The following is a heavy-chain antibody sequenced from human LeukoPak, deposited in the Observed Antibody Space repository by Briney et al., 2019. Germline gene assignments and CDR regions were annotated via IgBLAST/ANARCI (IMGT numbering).Heavy chain of an antibody. CDR3: AISSSWSPLNWFDP. Sequence: ASVRVSCKASGYTFTSYAMNWVRQAPGQGLEWMGWINTNTGNPTYAQGFTGRFVFSLDTSVSTAYLQISSLKAEDTAVYYCAISSSWSPLNWFDPWGQGTLVTVSS. CDR2: INTNTGNP. D-gene: IGHD6-13*01. V-gene: IGHV7-4-1*02. CDR1: GYTFTSYA. J-gene: IGHJ5*02.